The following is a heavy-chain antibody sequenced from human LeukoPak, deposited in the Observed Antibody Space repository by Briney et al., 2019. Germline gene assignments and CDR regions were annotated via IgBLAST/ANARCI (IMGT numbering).Heavy chain of an antibody. V-gene: IGHV3-53*01. CDR3: AVQYCSGGSCYLLVGLDP. CDR2: IYSGGRT. CDR1: GFTVSSNY. J-gene: IGHJ5*02. D-gene: IGHD2-15*01. Sequence: GSLRLSCAAAGFTVSSNYMSWVRQAPGKGLEWVSVIYSGGRTYYADSVKGRFTISRDNSKNTLYLQMNSLRAEDTAVYYCAVQYCSGGSCYLLVGLDPWGQGTLVTVSS.